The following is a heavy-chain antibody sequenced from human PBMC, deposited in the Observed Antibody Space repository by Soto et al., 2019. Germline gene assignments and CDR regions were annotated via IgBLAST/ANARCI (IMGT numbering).Heavy chain of an antibody. V-gene: IGHV4-4*02. CDR2: IYHSGST. CDR1: GGSISSSNW. CDR3: ARDSGIAAAGVDY. J-gene: IGHJ4*02. Sequence: ETLSLTCAVSGGSISSSNWWSWVRQPPGKGLEWIGEIYHSGSTNYNPSLKSRVTISVDKSKNQFSLKLSSVTAADTAVYYCARDSGIAAAGVDYWGQGTLVTVSS. D-gene: IGHD6-13*01.